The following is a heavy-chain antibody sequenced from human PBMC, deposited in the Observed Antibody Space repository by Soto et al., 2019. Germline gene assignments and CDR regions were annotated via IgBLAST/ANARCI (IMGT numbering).Heavy chain of an antibody. Sequence: GASVKVSCKASGFTFTSSAMQWVRQARGQRLEWIGWIVVGSGNTNYAQKFQERVTITRDMSTSTAYMELSSLRSEDTAVYYCAAEGGTLRNHSLNRGFDPWGQGTLVTVSS. J-gene: IGHJ5*02. V-gene: IGHV1-58*02. CDR2: IVVGSGNT. CDR1: GFTFTSSA. D-gene: IGHD1-26*01. CDR3: AAEGGTLRNHSLNRGFDP.